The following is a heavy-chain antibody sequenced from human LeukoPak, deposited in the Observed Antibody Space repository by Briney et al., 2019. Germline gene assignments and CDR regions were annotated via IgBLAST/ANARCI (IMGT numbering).Heavy chain of an antibody. CDR1: GFTFSSFA. V-gene: IGHV3-23*01. Sequence: GGSLRLSCAASGFTFSSFAMIWVRQAPGKGLEYVSGISGSGSYTYYADSVKGRFAISRDNSKNILYLQISSLRAEDTAVYYYAKGGPPNFFDPWGQGTLVTVSS. CDR3: AKGGPPNFFDP. CDR2: ISGSGSYT. D-gene: IGHD2/OR15-2a*01. J-gene: IGHJ5*02.